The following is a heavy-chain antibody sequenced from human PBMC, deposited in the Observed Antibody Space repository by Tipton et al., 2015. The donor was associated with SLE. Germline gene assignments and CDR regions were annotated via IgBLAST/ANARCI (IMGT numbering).Heavy chain of an antibody. J-gene: IGHJ4*02. CDR2: IYYSGST. Sequence: TLSLTCTVSGGSISSYYWSWIRQPPGKGLEWIGYIYYSGSTNYNPSLKSRVTISVDTSKNQFSLKLSSVTAADTAVYYCASSNYYDSSGLSRSFDYWGQGTLVTVSS. V-gene: IGHV4-59*01. D-gene: IGHD3-22*01. CDR3: ASSNYYDSSGLSRSFDY. CDR1: GGSISSYY.